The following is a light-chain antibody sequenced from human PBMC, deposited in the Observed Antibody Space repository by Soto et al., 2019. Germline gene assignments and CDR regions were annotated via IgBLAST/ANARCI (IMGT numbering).Light chain of an antibody. CDR2: DAS. J-gene: IGKJ1*01. CDR1: QSLNRW. V-gene: IGKV1-5*01. CDR3: QQYNTYSWT. Sequence: EISHSPSRLSPPVSYRVTTTSRSCQSLNRWLAWYQQKPGKAPKLLIYDASSLQSGVPSRFSGSGSGTEFALTISSLQPDDFATYYCQQYNTYSWTFGPGTKVDI.